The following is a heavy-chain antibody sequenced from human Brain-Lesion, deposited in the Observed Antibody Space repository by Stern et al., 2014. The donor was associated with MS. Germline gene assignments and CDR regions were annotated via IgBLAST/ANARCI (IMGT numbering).Heavy chain of an antibody. CDR2: IFNSGST. Sequence: VQLVQSGPGLVKPSQTLSLSCTVSGGSISSGGYYWSWIRQPAGKGLEWIGRIFNSGSTSYNPSLKSRVPISIDTPKNQFSLRLNPMTAADTAVYYCARGRVVPGFQYYATDVWGQGTTVSVSS. CDR3: ARGRVVPGFQYYATDV. D-gene: IGHD2-2*01. V-gene: IGHV4-61*02. CDR1: GGSISSGGYY. J-gene: IGHJ6*02.